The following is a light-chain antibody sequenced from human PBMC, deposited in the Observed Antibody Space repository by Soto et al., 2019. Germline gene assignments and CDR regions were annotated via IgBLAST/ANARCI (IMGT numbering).Light chain of an antibody. CDR3: GTWDDSLRTWV. J-gene: IGLJ3*02. CDR1: SSNIGKNY. CDR2: DNN. Sequence: QSALTQPPSVSAAPGQKVTISCSGGSSNIGKNYVSWYQQLPGGAPKLLIYDNNKRPSVISDRFSGSKSGTSATLGITGLQTGDEADFYCGTWDDSLRTWVFGGGPKLTVL. V-gene: IGLV1-51*01.